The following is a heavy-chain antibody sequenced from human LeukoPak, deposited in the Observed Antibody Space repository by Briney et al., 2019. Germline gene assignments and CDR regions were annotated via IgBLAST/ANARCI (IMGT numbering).Heavy chain of an antibody. CDR2: INHSGST. V-gene: IGHV4-34*01. CDR1: GGSFSGYY. J-gene: IGHJ3*02. D-gene: IGHD3-10*01. CDR3: ARMRFGDTAFDI. Sequence: SETLSLTCAVYGGSFSGYYWSWIRQPPGKGLEWIGEINHSGSTNYNPSLKSRVTISVDTSKNQFSLKLSSVTAADTAVYYCARMRFGDTAFDIWGQGTMVTVSS.